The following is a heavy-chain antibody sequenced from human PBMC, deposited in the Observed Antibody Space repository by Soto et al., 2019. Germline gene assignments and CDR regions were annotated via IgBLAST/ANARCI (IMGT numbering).Heavy chain of an antibody. V-gene: IGHV3-30*18. Sequence: HPGGSLRLSCAASGFTFSSYGMHWVRQAPGKGLEWVAVISYDGSNKYYADSVKGRFTISRDNSKNTLYLQMNSLRAEDTAVYYCAKAADSTYGMDVWGQGTTVTVSS. D-gene: IGHD3-22*01. CDR2: ISYDGSNK. CDR3: AKAADSTYGMDV. J-gene: IGHJ6*02. CDR1: GFTFSSYG.